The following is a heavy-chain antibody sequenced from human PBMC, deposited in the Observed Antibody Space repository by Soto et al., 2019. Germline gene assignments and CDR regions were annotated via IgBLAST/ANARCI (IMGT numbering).Heavy chain of an antibody. D-gene: IGHD2-2*01. V-gene: IGHV3-74*01. CDR2: INSDGSST. CDR1: GFTFSSYW. CDR3: ARTEGVVPAAPSYYYGMDV. Sequence: GGSLRLSCAASGFTFSSYWMHWVRQAPGKGLVWVSRINSDGSSTSYADSVKGRFTISRDNAKNTLYLQMNSLRAEDTAVYYCARTEGVVPAAPSYYYGMDVWGQGTTGTVSS. J-gene: IGHJ6*02.